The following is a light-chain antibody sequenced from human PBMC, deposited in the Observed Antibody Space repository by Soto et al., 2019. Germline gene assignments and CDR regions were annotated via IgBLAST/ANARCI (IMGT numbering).Light chain of an antibody. CDR1: QSISDY. Sequence: DIQMTQSPCSLSASVGDRVAITCRSSQSISDYLNWYQQKPGKALKLVIYGASNLQSGVPPRFSGSGSGSEFTLTISGLQPDDFAIYFCQQSYSLPLTFGPGTKVDIK. CDR2: GAS. CDR3: QQSYSLPLT. V-gene: IGKV1-39*01. J-gene: IGKJ3*01.